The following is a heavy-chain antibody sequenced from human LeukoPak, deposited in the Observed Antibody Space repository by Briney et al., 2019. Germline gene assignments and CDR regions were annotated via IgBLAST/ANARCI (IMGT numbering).Heavy chain of an antibody. D-gene: IGHD2-2*01. J-gene: IGHJ4*02. Sequence: GGSLRLSCAASGFTFSTYSLSWVRQAPGKGLEWVASINHSGKYIYYADSVKGRFTISRDDAKSSLYLQMNSLRAGDTAVYYCARDGGGFVGYQLQVYYFDYWGQGTLVTVSS. V-gene: IGHV3-21*01. CDR3: ARDGGGFVGYQLQVYYFDY. CDR1: GFTFSTYS. CDR2: INHSGKYI.